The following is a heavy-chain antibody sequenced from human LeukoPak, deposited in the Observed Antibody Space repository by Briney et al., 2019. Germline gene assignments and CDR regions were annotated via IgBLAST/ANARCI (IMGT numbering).Heavy chain of an antibody. Sequence: SVNVSCKASGGTFSIYAISWVRQAPGQGLEWMGGIIPIFGTANYAQKFQGRVTITADKSTSTAYMELSSLRSEDTAVYYCARPNPTSSSWYVWFDPWGQGTLVTVSS. CDR1: GGTFSIYA. V-gene: IGHV1-69*06. J-gene: IGHJ5*02. CDR3: ARPNPTSSSWYVWFDP. CDR2: IIPIFGTA. D-gene: IGHD6-13*01.